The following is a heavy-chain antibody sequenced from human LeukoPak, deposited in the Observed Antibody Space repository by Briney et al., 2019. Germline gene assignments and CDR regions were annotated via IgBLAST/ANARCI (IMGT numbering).Heavy chain of an antibody. J-gene: IGHJ4*02. CDR2: MYYSGST. CDR3: ARGSGWYYY. Sequence: SETLSLTCTVSGGSISSYYWSWIRQPPGKGLEWIGYMYYSGSTNYNPSLKSRVTISVDTSKNQISLKLSSVTAADTAVYHCARGSGWYYYWGQGTLVTVSS. D-gene: IGHD6-19*01. CDR1: GGSISSYY. V-gene: IGHV4-59*01.